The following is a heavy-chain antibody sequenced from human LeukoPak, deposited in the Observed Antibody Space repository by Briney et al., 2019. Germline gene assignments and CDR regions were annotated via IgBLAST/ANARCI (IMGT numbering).Heavy chain of an antibody. CDR3: ATVWVNQAITMVRGVPSYYYGMDV. J-gene: IGHJ6*02. Sequence: ASVKVSCKVSGYTLTELSMHWVRQAPGKGLEWMGGFDPEDGGTIYAQKFQGRVTMTEDTSTDTAYMELSSLRSEDTAVYYCATVWVNQAITMVRGVPSYYYGMDVWGQGTTVTVSS. D-gene: IGHD3-10*01. V-gene: IGHV1-24*01. CDR1: GYTLTELS. CDR2: FDPEDGGT.